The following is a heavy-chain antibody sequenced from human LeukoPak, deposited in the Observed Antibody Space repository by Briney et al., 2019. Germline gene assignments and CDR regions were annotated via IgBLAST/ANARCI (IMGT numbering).Heavy chain of an antibody. CDR2: IKQDGSDK. CDR1: GFTFSSYW. D-gene: IGHD2-15*01. Sequence: RTGGSLRLSCTASGFTFSSYWMSWVRQTPGKGLEWVANIKQDGSDKYYVDSVKGRFTISRDNSKNTLYLQMNSLRAEDTAVYYCAKAQGGYCSGGSCYFDYWGQGTLVTVSS. V-gene: IGHV3-7*03. CDR3: AKAQGGYCSGGSCYFDY. J-gene: IGHJ4*02.